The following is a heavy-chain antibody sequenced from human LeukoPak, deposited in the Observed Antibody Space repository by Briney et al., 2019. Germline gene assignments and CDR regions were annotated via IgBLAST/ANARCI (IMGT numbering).Heavy chain of an antibody. CDR1: GGSLSSSHYY. J-gene: IGHJ6*03. Sequence: SXXLSLTCTVSGGSLSSSHYYWGWIRQTKGKGLEWIGTIYYSGTTYYNPSIGSRATISEDTPKNQFSLTLRCVTAADTAVYYCARQISDYYYYYFDVWGKGTTVTVSS. CDR2: IYYSGTT. V-gene: IGHV4-39*01. D-gene: IGHD3-10*01. CDR3: ARQISDYYYYYFDV.